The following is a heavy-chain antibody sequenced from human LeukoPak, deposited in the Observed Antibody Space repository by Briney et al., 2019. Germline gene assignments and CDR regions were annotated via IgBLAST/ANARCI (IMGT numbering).Heavy chain of an antibody. D-gene: IGHD3-9*01. J-gene: IGHJ4*02. CDR3: ARGGQNFQYYDILTGYYTGYYFDY. CDR1: GYTFTGYY. V-gene: IGHV1-2*02. Sequence: ASVKVSCKAAGYTFTGYYMHWVRQAPGQGLEWMGWINPNSGGTNYAQKSQGRVTMTRDTSISTAYMELSRLRSDDTAVYYCARGGQNFQYYDILTGYYTGYYFDYWGQGTLVTVSS. CDR2: INPNSGGT.